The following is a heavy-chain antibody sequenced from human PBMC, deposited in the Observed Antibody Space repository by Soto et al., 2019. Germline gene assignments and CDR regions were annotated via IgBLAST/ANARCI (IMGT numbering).Heavy chain of an antibody. J-gene: IGHJ4*02. V-gene: IGHV4-59*01. CDR3: ARVRRYYDSSGYYSGNYFDY. CDR2: IYYSGST. CDR1: GGSISSYY. D-gene: IGHD3-22*01. Sequence: SETLSLTCTVPGGSISSYYWSWIRQPPGKGLEWIGYIYYSGSTNYNPSLKSRVTISVDTSKNQFSLKLSSVTAADTAVYYCARVRRYYDSSGYYSGNYFDYWGQGTLVTVSS.